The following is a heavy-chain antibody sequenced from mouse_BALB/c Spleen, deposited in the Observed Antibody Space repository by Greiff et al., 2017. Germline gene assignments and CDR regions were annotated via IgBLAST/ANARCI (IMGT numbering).Heavy chain of an antibody. CDR1: GFTFSNYW. V-gene: IGHV6-6*02. CDR2: IRLKSNNYAT. D-gene: IGHD1-1*01. J-gene: IGHJ2*01. CDR3: TRLTTVVARVYYFDY. Sequence: EVKLEESGGGLVQPGGSMKLSCVASGFTFSNYWMNWVRQSPEKGLEWVAEIRLKSNNYATHYAESVKGRFTISRDDSKSSVYLQMNNLRAEDTGIYYCTRLTTVVARVYYFDYWGQGTTLTVSS.